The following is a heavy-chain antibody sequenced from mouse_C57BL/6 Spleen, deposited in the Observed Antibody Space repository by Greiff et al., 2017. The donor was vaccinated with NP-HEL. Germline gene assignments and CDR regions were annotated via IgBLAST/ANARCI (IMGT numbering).Heavy chain of an antibody. Sequence: QVQLQQPGAELVKPGASVKLSRKASGYTFTSYWMHWVKQRPGQGPEWIGMLYPNSGSTNYNEKFKSKATLTVDKSSSTAYMQLISLTSEDSAVYYCARSRLVAHWYFDVWGTGTTVTVSS. J-gene: IGHJ1*03. D-gene: IGHD1-1*01. CDR1: GYTFTSYW. V-gene: IGHV1-64*01. CDR2: LYPNSGST. CDR3: ARSRLVAHWYFDV.